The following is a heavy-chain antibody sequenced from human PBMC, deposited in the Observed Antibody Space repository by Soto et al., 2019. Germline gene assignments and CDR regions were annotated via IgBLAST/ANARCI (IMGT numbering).Heavy chain of an antibody. D-gene: IGHD2-15*01. Sequence: QVQLVQSGAEVKKPGSSVKVSCKASGGTLSSYTFSWVRQAPGQGLEWTGRVIPNLGVTNSAKKFQGRFTSGVYTSTSTAYMELNSLRYEDTAVYHCASDKGYGSDTSCPDFDYWGQGTLVTVSS. J-gene: IGHJ4*02. V-gene: IGHV1-69*02. CDR1: GGTLSSYT. CDR2: VIPNLGVT. CDR3: ASDKGYGSDTSCPDFDY.